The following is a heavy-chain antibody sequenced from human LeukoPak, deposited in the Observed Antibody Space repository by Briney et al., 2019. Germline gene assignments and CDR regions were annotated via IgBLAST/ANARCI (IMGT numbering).Heavy chain of an antibody. J-gene: IGHJ5*02. Sequence: SQTLSLTCAISGGSVSSNSAAWNWIRQSPSRGLEWLGRTYYRSKWYNDYAVSVKSRITINPDTSKNQFSLQLNSVTPEDTAVYYCAREFCSGGSCYTNWFDPWGQGTLVTVSS. V-gene: IGHV6-1*01. D-gene: IGHD2-15*01. CDR3: AREFCSGGSCYTNWFDP. CDR1: GGSVSSNSAA. CDR2: TYYRSKWYN.